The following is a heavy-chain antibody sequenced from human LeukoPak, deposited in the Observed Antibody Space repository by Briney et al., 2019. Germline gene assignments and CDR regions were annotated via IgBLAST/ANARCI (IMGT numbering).Heavy chain of an antibody. V-gene: IGHV4-4*07. Sequence: PSETLSLTCTVSGGSISSYYWSWIRQPAGKGLEWIGRIYTSGSTNYNPSLKSRVTTSVDTSKNQFSLKLSSVTAADTAVYYCARVEDYGGNTSFDIWGQGTMVTVSS. D-gene: IGHD4-23*01. CDR1: GGSISSYY. CDR2: IYTSGST. CDR3: ARVEDYGGNTSFDI. J-gene: IGHJ3*02.